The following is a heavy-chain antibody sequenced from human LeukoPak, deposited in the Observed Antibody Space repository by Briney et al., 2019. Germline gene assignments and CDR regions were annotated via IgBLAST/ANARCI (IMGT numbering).Heavy chain of an antibody. CDR3: ARNQRSGGSDL. CDR1: GGSFSGYY. CDR2: INHSGST. D-gene: IGHD5-24*01. V-gene: IGHV4-34*01. J-gene: IGHJ2*01. Sequence: SETLSLTCAVYGGSFSGYYWSWIRQPPGKGLEWIGEINHSGSTNYNPSLKSRVTISVDTSKNQFSLKLSSVTAADTAVYYCARNQRSGGSDLWGRGTLVTVSS.